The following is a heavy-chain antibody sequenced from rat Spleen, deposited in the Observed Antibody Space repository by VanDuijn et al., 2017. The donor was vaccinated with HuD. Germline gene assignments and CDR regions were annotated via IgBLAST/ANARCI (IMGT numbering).Heavy chain of an antibody. CDR3: TRGGGYVMDA. V-gene: IGHV2S63*01. CDR1: GFSLTDYS. CDR2: MWSGGST. Sequence: VQLKESGPGLVQPSQTLSLTCTVSGFSLTDYSVHWVRQPPGKGLEVMGVMWSGGSTAYNSALKSRLSISRDTSKSQVLLKINSLQTEDTAVYYCTRGGGYVMDAWGQGASVTVSS. D-gene: IGHD1-11*01. J-gene: IGHJ4*01.